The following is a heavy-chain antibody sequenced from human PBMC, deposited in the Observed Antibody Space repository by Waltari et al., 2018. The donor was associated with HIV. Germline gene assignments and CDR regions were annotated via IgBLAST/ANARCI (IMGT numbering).Heavy chain of an antibody. CDR3: AREGVGCSSTSCYKGYFQH. CDR2: INPNSGGT. D-gene: IGHD2-2*02. J-gene: IGHJ1*01. CDR1: GYTFTGYY. V-gene: IGHV1-2*02. Sequence: QVQLVQSGAEVKKPGASVKVSCKASGYTFTGYYMHWVRQAPGQGLEWMEWINPNSGGTNYAQKFQGRVTMTRDTSISTAYMELSRLRSDDTAVYYCAREGVGCSSTSCYKGYFQHWGQGTLVTVSS.